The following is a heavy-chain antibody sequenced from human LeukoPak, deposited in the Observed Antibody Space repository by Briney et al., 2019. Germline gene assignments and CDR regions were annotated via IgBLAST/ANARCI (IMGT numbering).Heavy chain of an antibody. CDR3: AKDHWYSSSPHYFDY. D-gene: IGHD6-6*01. CDR2: ISWNGNSI. Sequence: GGSLRLSCAASGFSFDDYAMHWVRQAPGKGLEWVSAISWNGNSIVYADSVKGRFTIARDNSKNTLYLQMNSLRAEDTAVYYCAKDHWYSSSPHYFDYWGQGTLVTVSS. J-gene: IGHJ4*02. CDR1: GFSFDDYA. V-gene: IGHV3-9*01.